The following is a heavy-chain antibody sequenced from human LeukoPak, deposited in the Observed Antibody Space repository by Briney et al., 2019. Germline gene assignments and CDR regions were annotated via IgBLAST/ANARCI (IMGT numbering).Heavy chain of an antibody. CDR1: GGSFSGYY. CDR3: ARVGGGPYYFDY. CDR2: INHSGST. V-gene: IGHV4-34*01. Sequence: SETLSLTCAVYGGSFSGYYWSWIRQPPGKGPEWIGEINHSGSTNYNPSLKSRVTISVDTSKNQFSLKLSSVTAADTAAYYCARVGGGPYYFDYWGQGTLVTVSS. J-gene: IGHJ4*02. D-gene: IGHD4-23*01.